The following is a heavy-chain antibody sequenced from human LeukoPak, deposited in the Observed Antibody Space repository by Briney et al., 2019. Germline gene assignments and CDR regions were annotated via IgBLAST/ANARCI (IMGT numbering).Heavy chain of an antibody. CDR3: ARSTYYYDSSGDGFGY. D-gene: IGHD3-22*01. V-gene: IGHV5-51*01. CDR2: IYPGDSDT. CDR1: GYRFTNYW. Sequence: GESLKISCKGSGYRFTNYWIGWVRQMPGKGLEWMGIIYPGDSDTRYSPSFQGQVTISADKSISTAYLQWSSLKASDTAMYYCARSTYYYDSSGDGFGYWGQGTLVTVSS. J-gene: IGHJ4*02.